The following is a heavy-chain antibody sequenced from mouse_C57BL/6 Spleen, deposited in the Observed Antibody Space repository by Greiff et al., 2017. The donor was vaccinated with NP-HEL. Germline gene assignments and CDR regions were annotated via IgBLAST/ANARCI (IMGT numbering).Heavy chain of an antibody. V-gene: IGHV1-69*01. CDR1: GYTFTSSW. Sequence: QVQLQQPGAELVMPGASVKLSCKASGYTFTSSWMHWVKQRPGQGLEWIGEIDPSDSYTNYNQKFKGKATLTVDKSSSTAYMQLSSLTSEDSAVYYCARTESSGYGWFAYWGQGTLVTVSA. J-gene: IGHJ3*01. CDR2: IDPSDSYT. CDR3: ARTESSGYGWFAY. D-gene: IGHD3-2*02.